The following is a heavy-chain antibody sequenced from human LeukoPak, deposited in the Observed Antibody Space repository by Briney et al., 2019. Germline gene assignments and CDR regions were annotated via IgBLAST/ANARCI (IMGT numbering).Heavy chain of an antibody. CDR1: GFTFSSYS. D-gene: IGHD5-12*01. Sequence: GGSLRLSCAASGFTFSSYSMNWVRQAPGKGLEWVSSISSSSSYIYYADSVKGRFTISRDNAKNSLYLQMNSLRAEDTAVYYCARDRGRGYSGYDSFDYWGQGTLVTVSS. CDR3: ARDRGRGYSGYDSFDY. CDR2: ISSSSSYI. J-gene: IGHJ4*02. V-gene: IGHV3-21*01.